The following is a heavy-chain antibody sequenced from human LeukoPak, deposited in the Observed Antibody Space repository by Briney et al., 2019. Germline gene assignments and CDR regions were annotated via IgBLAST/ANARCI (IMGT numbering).Heavy chain of an antibody. J-gene: IGHJ6*02. Sequence: SETLSLTCTVSGGSISSSSYYWGWIRQPPGKGLEWIGSIYYSGSTYYNPSLKSRVTISVDTSKNQFSLELSSVTAADTAVYYCARESSGWSYGMDVWGQGTTVTVSS. V-gene: IGHV4-39*02. CDR3: ARESSGWSYGMDV. CDR2: IYYSGST. CDR1: GGSISSSSYY. D-gene: IGHD6-19*01.